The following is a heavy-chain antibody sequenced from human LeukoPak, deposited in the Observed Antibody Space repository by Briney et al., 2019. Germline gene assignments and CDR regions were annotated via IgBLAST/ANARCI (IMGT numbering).Heavy chain of an antibody. CDR3: ARDRYDSYPMDV. CDR2: IKEDGSER. D-gene: IGHD3-3*01. Sequence: GGSLRLSCEGSAFIFSGHWMNWVRQTPGKGLEWVASIKEDGSERQYVDSVKGRFSISRDNTKGSLFLQLNSLRAEDTAVYYCARDRYDSYPMDVWGQGTTVTVSS. V-gene: IGHV3-7*03. CDR1: AFIFSGHW. J-gene: IGHJ6*02.